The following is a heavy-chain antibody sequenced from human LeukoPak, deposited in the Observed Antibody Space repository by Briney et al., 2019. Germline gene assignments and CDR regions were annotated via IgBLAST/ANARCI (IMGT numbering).Heavy chain of an antibody. D-gene: IGHD3-3*01. V-gene: IGHV1-18*01. CDR1: GYTFTSYD. CDR2: MNPNNGNT. J-gene: IGHJ6*02. CDR3: ARLESPSYYDFWSGYYRIYYGMDV. Sequence: GASVKVSCKASGYTFTSYDINWVRQATGQGLEWMGWMNPNNGNTNYAQKLQGRVTMTTDTSTSTAYMELRSLRSDDTAVYYCARLESPSYYDFWSGYYRIYYGMDVWGQGTTVTVSS.